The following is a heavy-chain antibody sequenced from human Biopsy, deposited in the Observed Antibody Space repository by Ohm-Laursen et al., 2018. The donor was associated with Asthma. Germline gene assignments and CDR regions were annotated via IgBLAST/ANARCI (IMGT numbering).Heavy chain of an antibody. CDR2: IDWEDDT. CDR3: GRHNDY. V-gene: IGHV2-70*04. CDR1: GFSVSTRGMS. J-gene: IGHJ4*02. Sequence: TQTLTLTCSCSGFSVSTRGMSVSWIRQPPGKTLEWLARIDWEDDTFYSTPLRTRLTISKDTSKNQVVLTMTNMDPVDTAIYFCGRHNDYWGQGILVTVSS. D-gene: IGHD1-1*01.